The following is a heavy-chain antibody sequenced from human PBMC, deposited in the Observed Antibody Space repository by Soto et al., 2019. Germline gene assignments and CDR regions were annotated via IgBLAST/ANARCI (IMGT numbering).Heavy chain of an antibody. V-gene: IGHV3-33*01. J-gene: IGHJ4*02. CDR1: GFPFSHYG. Sequence: QVQLVESGGGVVQPGRSLTLSCAASGFPFSHYGMHWVRQAPGKGLEWVAVMFYDGSRKYYADSVKGRFTISKDNSKSTLYLQANSLRVEDSAVYYCARDIRSDYFDYWGRGTLVTVSS. CDR2: MFYDGSRK. CDR3: ARDIRSDYFDY.